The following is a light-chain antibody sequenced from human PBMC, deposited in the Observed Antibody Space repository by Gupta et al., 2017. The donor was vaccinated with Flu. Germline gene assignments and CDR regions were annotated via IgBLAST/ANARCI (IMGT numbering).Light chain of an antibody. Sequence: EIVMTQSPATLSVSPGERVTLSCRASQAIRSNLAWYQQKPGQAPRLLIYGASTRVSGIPDRFSGSGSGTEFTLTISSRQSEDFAVYYCQQFNTWPPYTFGQGTKLEIK. CDR3: QQFNTWPPYT. CDR1: QAIRSN. J-gene: IGKJ2*01. CDR2: GAS. V-gene: IGKV3-15*01.